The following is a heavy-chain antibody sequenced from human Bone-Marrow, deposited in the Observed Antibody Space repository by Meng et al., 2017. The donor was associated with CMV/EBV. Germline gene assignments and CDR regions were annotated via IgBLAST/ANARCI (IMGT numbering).Heavy chain of an antibody. V-gene: IGHV3-13*03. D-gene: IGHD1-26*01. Sequence: GESLKISCAACGFTFSSYDMHWVRQATGKGLEWVSAIGTAGDTYYPGSVKGQFTISRENAKNSLYLQMNSLRAGDTAVYYCARGSSWELRINWFDPWGQGTLVTVS. J-gene: IGHJ5*02. CDR1: GFTFSSYD. CDR2: IGTAGDT. CDR3: ARGSSWELRINWFDP.